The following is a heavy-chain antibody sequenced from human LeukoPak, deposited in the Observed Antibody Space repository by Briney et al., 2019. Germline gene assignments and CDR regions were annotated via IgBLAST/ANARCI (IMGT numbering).Heavy chain of an antibody. Sequence: PGGSLRLSCAASGFTSISYAMSWVRQAPGKGLGWVSAISGSGGSTYYADSVKGRFTISRDNSKNTLYLQMNSLRAEDTAVYYCAKQRGDYGDYAEYFQHWGQGTLVTVSS. CDR1: GFTSISYA. D-gene: IGHD4-17*01. CDR3: AKQRGDYGDYAEYFQH. V-gene: IGHV3-23*01. J-gene: IGHJ1*01. CDR2: ISGSGGST.